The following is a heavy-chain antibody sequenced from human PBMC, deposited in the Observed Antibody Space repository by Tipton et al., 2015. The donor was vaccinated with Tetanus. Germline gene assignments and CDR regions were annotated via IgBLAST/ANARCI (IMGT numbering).Heavy chain of an antibody. CDR2: VHSLGSST. Sequence: SLRLSCAASGFTFSSYWMHWVRQVPGKGLVWVSRVHSLGSSTSYADSVKGRFIISRDNAKNTRYLQMNSLRAEDAAVYYCVKDRGTDYGAGTYDVWGQGTTVTVPS. D-gene: IGHD3-10*01. J-gene: IGHJ6*02. V-gene: IGHV3-74*01. CDR3: VKDRGTDYGAGTYDV. CDR1: GFTFSSYW.